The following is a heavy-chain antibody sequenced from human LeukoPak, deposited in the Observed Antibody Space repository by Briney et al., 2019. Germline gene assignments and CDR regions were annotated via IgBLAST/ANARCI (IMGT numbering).Heavy chain of an antibody. V-gene: IGHV4-59*12. Sequence: SETLSLTCTVSGGSISSYYWSWIRQPPGKGLEWIGYIYYSGSTNYNPSLKSRVTISVDTSKNQFSLKLSSLTAADTAVYYCARDERHFDYWGQGTLVTVSS. J-gene: IGHJ4*02. CDR1: GGSISSYY. D-gene: IGHD1-1*01. CDR3: ARDERHFDY. CDR2: IYYSGST.